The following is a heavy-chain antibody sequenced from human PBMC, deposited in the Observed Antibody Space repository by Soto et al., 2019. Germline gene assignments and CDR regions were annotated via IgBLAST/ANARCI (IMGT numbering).Heavy chain of an antibody. CDR1: GFTFSSYS. V-gene: IGHV3-23*01. D-gene: IGHD3-10*01. J-gene: IGHJ4*02. Sequence: GSLLLSCSASGFTFSSYSMSWVRQAPGKGLEWVSGFRSSGDDGTTYYADSVKGRFTISRDNSKSTLFMQMNSLRAEDTAIYYCAKKVNSGSGSQYFDYWGQGTLVTSPQ. CDR3: AKKVNSGSGSQYFDY. CDR2: FRSSGDDGTT.